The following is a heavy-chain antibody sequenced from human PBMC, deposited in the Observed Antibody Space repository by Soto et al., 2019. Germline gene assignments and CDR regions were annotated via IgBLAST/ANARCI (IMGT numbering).Heavy chain of an antibody. D-gene: IGHD6-19*01. CDR2: INPNSGGT. CDR1: GYTFTGYY. Sequence: APVKASCKASGYTFTGYYMHWLRQSVGQGPEWMGWINPNSGGTNYAQKFQGRVTMTRDTSISTAYMELSRLRSDDTAVYHCARVPPGDPYAYSSGWYYFDYWGQGTLVTVSS. V-gene: IGHV1-2*02. CDR3: ARVPPGDPYAYSSGWYYFDY. J-gene: IGHJ4*02.